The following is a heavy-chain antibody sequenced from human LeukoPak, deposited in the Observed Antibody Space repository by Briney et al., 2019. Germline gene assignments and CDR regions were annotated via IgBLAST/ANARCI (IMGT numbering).Heavy chain of an antibody. CDR2: IYYSGST. J-gene: IGHJ5*02. Sequence: SETLSLTCTVSGGSISSYYWSWIRQPPGKGLEWIGYIYYSGSTNYNPSLKSRVTISVDTSKNQLSLKLSSVTAADTAVYYCARSGDYYGSGSYYRFDPWGQATLVTVSS. CDR3: ARSGDYYGSGSYYRFDP. V-gene: IGHV4-59*01. D-gene: IGHD3-10*01. CDR1: GGSISSYY.